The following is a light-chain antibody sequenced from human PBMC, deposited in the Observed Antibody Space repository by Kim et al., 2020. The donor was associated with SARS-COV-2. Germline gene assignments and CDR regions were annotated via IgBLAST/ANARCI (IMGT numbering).Light chain of an antibody. Sequence: DIQMTQSPSTLSASVGDRVTITCRASQTIRSWLAWYQQKPGTAPKLLIYKASSLESGVPSRFSGSGSGTEFTLTISSLQPDDFATYYCQQYNSDSLTFGGGTKVDIK. CDR1: QTIRSW. J-gene: IGKJ4*01. CDR3: QQYNSDSLT. V-gene: IGKV1-5*03. CDR2: KAS.